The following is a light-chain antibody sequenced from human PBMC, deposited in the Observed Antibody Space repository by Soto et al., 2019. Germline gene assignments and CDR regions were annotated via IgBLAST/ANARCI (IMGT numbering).Light chain of an antibody. Sequence: EIVLTQSPATLSLSPGERATLSCRASQSVSNYLAWYQQKPGQAPRLLIYDASNRATGIPARFSGSGSGTDFTLTISSLEPEDFAVYYCQQRSNWPPTWTFGQGTKMEIK. V-gene: IGKV3-11*01. J-gene: IGKJ1*01. CDR2: DAS. CDR3: QQRSNWPPTWT. CDR1: QSVSNY.